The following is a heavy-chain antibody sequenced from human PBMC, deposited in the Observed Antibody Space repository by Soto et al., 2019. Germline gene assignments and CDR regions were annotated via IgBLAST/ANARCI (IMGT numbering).Heavy chain of an antibody. J-gene: IGHJ3*02. D-gene: IGHD3-10*01. V-gene: IGHV1-18*01. CDR1: GYTFTSYG. Sequence: QVQLVQSGAEVKKPGASVKVSCKASGYTFTSYGISWVRQAPGQGLEWMGWISAYNGNTNYAQKLQGRVTMTTDTSTSTDYKELRSGRSDETAVYYCARGGVVRGVIIGDDAFHIWGQGTMVTVSS. CDR2: ISAYNGNT. CDR3: ARGGVVRGVIIGDDAFHI.